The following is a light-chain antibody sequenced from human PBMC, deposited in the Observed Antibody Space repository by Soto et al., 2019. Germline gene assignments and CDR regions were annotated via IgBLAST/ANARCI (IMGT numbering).Light chain of an antibody. CDR3: QQYGSSPPYT. J-gene: IGKJ2*01. CDR2: GAS. Sequence: EIVLTQSTGTLSLSPGERATLSCRASRSVSSSYLAWYQQKPGQAPRLLIYGASSMATGIPDRFSGSGSGTEFTLTISRLEPEGFAVYYCQQYGSSPPYTFGQGTKLEIK. CDR1: RSVSSSY. V-gene: IGKV3-20*01.